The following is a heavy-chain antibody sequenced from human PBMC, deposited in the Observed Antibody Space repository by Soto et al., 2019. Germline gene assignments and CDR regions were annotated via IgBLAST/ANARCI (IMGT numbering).Heavy chain of an antibody. D-gene: IGHD4-17*01. J-gene: IGHJ4*02. CDR1: GFTFSSYS. V-gene: IGHV3-21*01. Sequence: EVQLVESGGGLVKPGGSLRLSCAASGFTFSSYSMNWVRQAPGKGLEWVSSISSSSSYIYYADSMKGRFTISRDNAKNSLYLQMNSLRAEDTAVYYCARLTTVTPTGGDYWGQGTLVTVSS. CDR2: ISSSSSYI. CDR3: ARLTTVTPTGGDY.